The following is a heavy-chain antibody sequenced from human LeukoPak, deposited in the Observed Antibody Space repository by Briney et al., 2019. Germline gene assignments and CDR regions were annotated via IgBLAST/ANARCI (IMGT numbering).Heavy chain of an antibody. CDR2: IYTSGST. V-gene: IGHV4-4*09. J-gene: IGHJ4*02. Sequence: SETLSLTCTVSGGSISSYYWSWIRQPPGKGLEWIGYIYTSGSTNYNPSLKSRVTISVDTSKNQFSLKLSSVTAADTAVYYCARRGSGSWNLGYFDYWGQGTLVTVSS. CDR3: ARRGSGSWNLGYFDY. CDR1: GGSISSYY. D-gene: IGHD6-13*01.